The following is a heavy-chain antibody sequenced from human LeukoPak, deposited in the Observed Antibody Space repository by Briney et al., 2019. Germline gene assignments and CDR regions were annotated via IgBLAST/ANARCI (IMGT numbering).Heavy chain of an antibody. J-gene: IGHJ4*02. CDR3: ARSRVGQWLVLVY. V-gene: IGHV1-2*02. Sequence: ASVKVSCKASGYTFTGYYMHWVRQAPGQGLEWMGWINPNSGGTNYAQKFQGRVTMTRDTSISTAYMELSRLRSDDTAVYYCARSRVGQWLVLVYWGQGTLVTVSS. CDR2: INPNSGGT. D-gene: IGHD6-19*01. CDR1: GYTFTGYY.